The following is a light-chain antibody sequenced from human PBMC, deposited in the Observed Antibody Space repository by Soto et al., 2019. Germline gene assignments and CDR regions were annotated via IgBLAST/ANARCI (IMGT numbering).Light chain of an antibody. J-gene: IGLJ1*01. CDR2: DVS. Sequence: QSVLTQPASVSGSPGQSSTISCTGTSSDVGGYNYVSWYQQHPGKAPKLMIYDVSNRPSGASNRFSGSKSGNTASLTISGLQAEDEADYYCSSYTSSSTRVFGTGTKVTV. CDR3: SSYTSSSTRV. V-gene: IGLV2-14*01. CDR1: SSDVGGYNY.